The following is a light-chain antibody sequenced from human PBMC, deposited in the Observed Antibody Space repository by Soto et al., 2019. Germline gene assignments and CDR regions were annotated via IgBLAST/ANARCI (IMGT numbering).Light chain of an antibody. Sequence: DLQMTQSPSSLSASVGDRVTITCQASQDIGNYLNWYQQKPGKAPKLVIYEAFHLQTGVPSRFSGSRSGTDFTFTISSLQPEDLASYYCHHFNAFGQGTKLEIK. CDR2: EAF. J-gene: IGKJ2*01. V-gene: IGKV1-33*01. CDR1: QDIGNY. CDR3: HHFNA.